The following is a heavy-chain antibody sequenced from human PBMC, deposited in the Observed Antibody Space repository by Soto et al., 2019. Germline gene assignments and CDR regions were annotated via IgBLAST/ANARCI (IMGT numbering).Heavy chain of an antibody. Sequence: SETLSLTCAVSGGSVNTDYWWSWVRQPPGKGLEWIGEVHHSGTTNYIQSLTSRLTMSVDKSGNQVSLELNSVTAADTAIYYCVRESAASGPNWFETWGPGTLVTVSS. CDR3: VRESAASGPNWFET. J-gene: IGHJ5*02. CDR2: VHHSGTT. D-gene: IGHD6-13*01. CDR1: GGSVNTDYW. V-gene: IGHV4-4*02.